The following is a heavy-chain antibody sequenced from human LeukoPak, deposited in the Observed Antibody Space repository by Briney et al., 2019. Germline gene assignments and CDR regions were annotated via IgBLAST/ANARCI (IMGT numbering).Heavy chain of an antibody. V-gene: IGHV3-48*03. D-gene: IGHD2-2*01. Sequence: QPGGSLRLSCAASGFTFSSYEMNWVRQAPGKGLEWVSYISSSGSTIYYADSVKGRFTISRDNAKNSLYLQMNSLRAEDTAVHYCARGGYDVIVPAASNYYYMDVWGKGTTVTVSS. CDR3: ARGGYDVIVPAASNYYYMDV. CDR1: GFTFSSYE. J-gene: IGHJ6*03. CDR2: ISSSGSTI.